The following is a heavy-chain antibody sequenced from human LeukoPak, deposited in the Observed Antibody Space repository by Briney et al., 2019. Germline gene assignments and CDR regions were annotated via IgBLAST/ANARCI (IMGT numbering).Heavy chain of an antibody. CDR2: IYYSGTS. J-gene: IGHJ4*02. CDR3: ARDREASDYGGEYYFDY. CDR1: GGSISSYY. Sequence: SETLSLTCIVSGGSISSYYWSWIRQPPGKGLEWIGYIYYSGTSNYNPSLKSRVTISVDTSKNQFSLKLNSVTTTDTAVYYCARDREASDYGGEYYFDYWGQGTLVTVSS. D-gene: IGHD4-17*01. V-gene: IGHV4-59*01.